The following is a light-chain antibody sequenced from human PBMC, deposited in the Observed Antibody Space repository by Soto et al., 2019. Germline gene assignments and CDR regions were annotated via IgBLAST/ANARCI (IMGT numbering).Light chain of an antibody. Sequence: QSVLSQPPSASGTPGQRVSISCSGRSSNIGSSTVNWYQHLPGTAPKLLIYSNNQRPSGVPDRFSGSKSGTSASLAISGLRSEDEADYYCAAWDDRLSGYGFGGGTKVTVL. J-gene: IGLJ1*01. CDR2: SNN. CDR1: SSNIGSST. CDR3: AAWDDRLSGYG. V-gene: IGLV1-44*01.